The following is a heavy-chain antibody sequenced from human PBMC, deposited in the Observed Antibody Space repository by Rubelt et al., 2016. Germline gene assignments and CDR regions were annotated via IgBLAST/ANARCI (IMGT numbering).Heavy chain of an antibody. CDR1: GYY. Sequence: GYYWSWIRQPPGKGLEWIGEINHSGSTYYNPSLKSRVTISVDTSKNQFSLKLSSVTAADTAVYYCARGGMGGYSYWGQGTLVTVSS. CDR3: ARGGMGGYSY. V-gene: IGHV4-34*01. D-gene: IGHD3-22*01. CDR2: INHSGST. J-gene: IGHJ4*02.